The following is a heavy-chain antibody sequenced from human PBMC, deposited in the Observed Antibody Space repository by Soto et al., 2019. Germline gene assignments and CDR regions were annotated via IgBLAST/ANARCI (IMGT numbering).Heavy chain of an antibody. D-gene: IGHD1-26*01. J-gene: IGHJ4*02. CDR1: GGSISSSSYY. CDR2: TYYSGST. Sequence: SETLSLTCTVSGGSISSSSYYWGWIRQPPGKGLEWIGSTYYSGSTYYNPSLKSRVTISVDTSKNQFSLKLSSVTAADTAVYYCARHPIGSSKLLDYFDYWGQGTLVTVSS. V-gene: IGHV4-39*01. CDR3: ARHPIGSSKLLDYFDY.